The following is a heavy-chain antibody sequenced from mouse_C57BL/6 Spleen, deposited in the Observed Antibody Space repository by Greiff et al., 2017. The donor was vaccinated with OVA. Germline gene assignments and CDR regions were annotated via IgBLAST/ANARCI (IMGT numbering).Heavy chain of an antibody. V-gene: IGHV3-6*01. CDR3: ARGGVVATDYAMDY. CDR1: GYSITSGYY. CDR2: ISYDGSN. J-gene: IGHJ4*01. D-gene: IGHD1-1*01. Sequence: ESGPGLVKPSQSLSLTCSVTGYSITSGYYWNWIRQFPGNKLEWMGYISYDGSNNYNPSLKNRISITRDTSKNQFFLKLNSVTTEDTATYYCARGGVVATDYAMDYWGQGTSVTVSS.